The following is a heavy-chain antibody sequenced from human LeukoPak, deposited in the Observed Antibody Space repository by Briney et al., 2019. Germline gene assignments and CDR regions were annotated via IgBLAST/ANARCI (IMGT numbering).Heavy chain of an antibody. Sequence: GGSLRLSCAASGFTFSSYAMSWVRQAPGKGLEWVSAISGSGGSTYYADSVKGRFTISRDNSKNTLYLQMNSLRAEDTAVYYCAKVAGSYYDFWSGYHPLGYWGQGTLVTVSS. D-gene: IGHD3-3*01. CDR1: GFTFSSYA. CDR2: ISGSGGST. J-gene: IGHJ4*02. V-gene: IGHV3-23*01. CDR3: AKVAGSYYDFWSGYHPLGY.